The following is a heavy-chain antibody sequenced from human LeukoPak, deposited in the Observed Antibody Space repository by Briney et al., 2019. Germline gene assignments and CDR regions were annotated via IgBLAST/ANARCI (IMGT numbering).Heavy chain of an antibody. Sequence: WASVKVSCKASGYTFTGYAIHWVRQAPGQGLEWMGWINPEKRDTGYAHKFQGRVTMTSDTSISTAYMELSSLRSDDTAVYHCAKKVRGPSHPLDFWGQGTLVTVSS. V-gene: IGHV1-2*02. D-gene: IGHD5-12*01. CDR3: AKKVRGPSHPLDF. CDR2: INPEKRDT. CDR1: GYTFTGYA. J-gene: IGHJ4*02.